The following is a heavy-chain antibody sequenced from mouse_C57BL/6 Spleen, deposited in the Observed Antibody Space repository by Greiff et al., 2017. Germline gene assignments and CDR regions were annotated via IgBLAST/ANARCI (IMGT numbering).Heavy chain of an antibody. D-gene: IGHD2-3*01. CDR2: IDPSDSYT. J-gene: IGHJ4*01. CDR1: GYTFTSYW. Sequence: QVQLQQPGAELVKPGASVKLSCKASGYTFTSYWMQWVKQRPGQGLEWIGEIDPSDSYTNYNQKFKGKATLTVDTASSTAYMQLCSLTSEDSAVYYCARRMVRQDYWGQGTSVTVSS. V-gene: IGHV1-50*01. CDR3: ARRMVRQDY.